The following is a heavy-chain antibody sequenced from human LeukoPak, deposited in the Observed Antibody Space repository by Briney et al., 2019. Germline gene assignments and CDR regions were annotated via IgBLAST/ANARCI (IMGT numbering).Heavy chain of an antibody. CDR2: ISSNGGST. J-gene: IGHJ4*02. Sequence: GGSLRPSCSASGFTFSPFAMHWVRQAQGDVLGYVSAISSNGGSTYYGDLVKGRFTISRDNSKNTLYRQMGCLRAEDTAVYYRVKGVDIAMVSAFDYWGQGTLVTVSS. CDR3: VKGVDIAMVSAFDY. D-gene: IGHD5-18*01. CDR1: GFTFSPFA. V-gene: IGHV3-64D*09.